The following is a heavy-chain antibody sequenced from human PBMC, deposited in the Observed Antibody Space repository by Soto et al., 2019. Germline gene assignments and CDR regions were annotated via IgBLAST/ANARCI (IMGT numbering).Heavy chain of an antibody. CDR3: AALHSSPDAFGI. J-gene: IGHJ3*02. V-gene: IGHV1-24*01. Sequence: GASGKVSCKGSGYTLTELSMHWVRQAPGKGLEWMGGFDPEDGETIYAQKFQGRVTMTEDTSTDTAYMELSSLRSEDTAVYYCAALHSSPDAFGIWGQGTMVTVSS. CDR2: FDPEDGET. CDR1: GYTLTELS. D-gene: IGHD6-6*01.